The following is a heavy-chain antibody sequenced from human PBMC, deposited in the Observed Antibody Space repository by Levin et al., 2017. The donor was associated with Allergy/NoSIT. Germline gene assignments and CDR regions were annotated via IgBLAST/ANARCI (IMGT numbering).Heavy chain of an antibody. D-gene: IGHD2-2*02. Sequence: GESLKISCAADGGSVFSVWKSVCVKERGKGLEWVANIKQDGSEKYYVDSVKGRFTISRDNAKNSLYLQMNSLRAEDTAVYYCAYTSNDAFDIWGQGTMVTVSS. CDR3: AYTSNDAFDI. J-gene: IGHJ3*02. CDR2: IKQDGSEK. CDR1: GGSVFSVW. V-gene: IGHV3-7*01.